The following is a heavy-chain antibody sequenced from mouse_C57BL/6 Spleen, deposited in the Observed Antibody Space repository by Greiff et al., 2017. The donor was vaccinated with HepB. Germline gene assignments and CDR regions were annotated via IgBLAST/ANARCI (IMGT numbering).Heavy chain of an antibody. CDR3: ARSRYYFDY. Sequence: QVQLKESGPELVKPGASVKISCKASGYSFTSYYIHWVKQRPGQGLEWIGWIYPGSGNTKYNEKFKGKATLTADTSSSTAYMQLSSLTSEDSAVYYCARSRYYFDYWGQGTTLTVSS. J-gene: IGHJ2*01. CDR1: GYSFTSYY. CDR2: IYPGSGNT. V-gene: IGHV1-66*01.